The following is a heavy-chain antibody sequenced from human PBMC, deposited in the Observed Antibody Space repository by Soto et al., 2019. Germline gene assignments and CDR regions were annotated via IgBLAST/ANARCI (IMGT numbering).Heavy chain of an antibody. D-gene: IGHD6-13*01. V-gene: IGHV3-13*01. CDR2: IGAAGDT. CDR1: GFTFSGFD. CDR3: AKSQEIGTHFFDS. Sequence: GGSLRLSCEASGFTFSGFDMHWVRQPTGKGLEWVSSIGAAGDTYYAVSVKGRFTISRDNAKNSLSLQMNSLRAGDMAVYFCAKSQEIGTHFFDSWGQGTQVTVS. J-gene: IGHJ4*02.